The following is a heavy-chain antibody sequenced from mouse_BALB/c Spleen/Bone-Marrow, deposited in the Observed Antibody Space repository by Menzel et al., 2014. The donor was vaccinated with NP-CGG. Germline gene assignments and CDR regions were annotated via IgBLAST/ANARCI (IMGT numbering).Heavy chain of an antibody. CDR1: GFNIKGTY. CDR2: IDPASDYS. CDR3: SFLTGTVDY. D-gene: IGHD4-1*01. J-gene: IGHJ2*01. Sequence: VQLQQSGAELVMPGASVKLSCTVSGFNIKGTYMHWVKQRPRQGLDWIGRIDPASDYSQYDPKFQGKATITADTSSNTAHLPLHSPTSEDTGGYFCSFLTGTVDYWGQGTTLTSSS. V-gene: IGHV14-3*02.